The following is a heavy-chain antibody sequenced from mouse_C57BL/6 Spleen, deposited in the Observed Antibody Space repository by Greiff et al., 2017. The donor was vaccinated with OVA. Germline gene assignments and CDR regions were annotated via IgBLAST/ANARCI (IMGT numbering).Heavy chain of an antibody. CDR3: AKHGDDYGGGGFAY. V-gene: IGHV2-9*01. CDR1: GFSLTSYG. J-gene: IGHJ3*01. CDR2: IWGGGST. D-gene: IGHD1-2*01. Sequence: QVHVKQSGPGLVAPSQSLSITCTVSGFSLTSYGVDWVRQPPGKGLEWLGVIWGGGSTNYNSALMSRLSISKDNSKSQVFLKMNSLQTDDTAMYYCAKHGDDYGGGGFAYWGQGTLVTVSA.